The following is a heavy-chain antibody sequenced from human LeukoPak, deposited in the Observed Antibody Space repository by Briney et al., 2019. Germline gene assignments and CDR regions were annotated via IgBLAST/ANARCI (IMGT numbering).Heavy chain of an antibody. Sequence: GGSVKDSCQASGYTFTSYGISGVRQAPGQGLDGMGCISAYNGNTNNAHTLQGRVTMTTGTSTSTAYMEMRSLRSDGTAVYFCARFDGSGSYYKYQRYFDYWGQGTLVTVSS. CDR3: ARFDGSGSYYKYQRYFDY. D-gene: IGHD3-10*01. J-gene: IGHJ4*02. CDR2: ISAYNGNT. CDR1: GYTFTSYG. V-gene: IGHV1-18*04.